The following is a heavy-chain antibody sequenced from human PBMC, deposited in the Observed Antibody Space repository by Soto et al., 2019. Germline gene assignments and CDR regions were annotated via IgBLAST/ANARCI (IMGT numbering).Heavy chain of an antibody. J-gene: IGHJ4*02. CDR3: ARDLYGSGIDY. V-gene: IGHV3-33*01. D-gene: IGHD3-10*01. CDR2: IWYDGSNK. Sequence: QVQLVESGGGVVQPGRSLRLSCAASGFTFSSYGMHWVRQAPGKGLEWVAVIWYDGSNKYYADSVKGRFTISRDNSKNTLYLQMNSLRAEDTAVYYCARDLYGSGIDYWGQGTLVTVSS. CDR1: GFTFSSYG.